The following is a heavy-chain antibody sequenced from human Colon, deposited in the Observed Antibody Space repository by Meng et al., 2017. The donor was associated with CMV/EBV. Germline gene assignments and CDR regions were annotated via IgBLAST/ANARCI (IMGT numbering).Heavy chain of an antibody. CDR3: VRESWYFDF. V-gene: IGHV1-2*02. Sequence: QVQLVQSGTDVEKPGASVKVSCQTSGYTFTANHLHWVRQAPGQGLEWMGWIYPQDGGTYFAQKFQDRVTLTRDTSITTAYMELSGLTSDDTAIYYCVRESWYFDFWGEGTLVTVPS. J-gene: IGHJ4*02. CDR2: IYPQDGGT. D-gene: IGHD6-13*01. CDR1: GYTFTANH.